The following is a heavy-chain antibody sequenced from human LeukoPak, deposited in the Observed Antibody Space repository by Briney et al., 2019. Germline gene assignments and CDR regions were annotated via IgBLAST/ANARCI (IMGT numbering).Heavy chain of an antibody. D-gene: IGHD6-13*01. Sequence: SETLSLTCAVYGGSFSGYYWSWIRQPPGKGLEWIGEINHSGSTNYNPSLKSRVTISVDTSKNQFSLKLSSVTAADTAVYYCARTNYSSSWYRRDAFDIWGQGTMVIVSS. CDR1: GGSFSGYY. CDR2: INHSGST. V-gene: IGHV4-34*01. J-gene: IGHJ3*02. CDR3: ARTNYSSSWYRRDAFDI.